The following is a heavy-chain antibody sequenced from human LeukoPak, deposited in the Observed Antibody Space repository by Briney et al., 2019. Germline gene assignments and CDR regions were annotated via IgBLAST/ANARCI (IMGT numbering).Heavy chain of an antibody. J-gene: IGHJ6*02. CDR1: GVSISSGGYY. V-gene: IGHV4-31*03. CDR2: IYYSGST. D-gene: IGHD6-25*01. CDR3: VREGGTRAYYYYGLDV. Sequence: PSETLSLTCTVSGVSISSGGYYWSWIRQHPGKGLEWIGNIYYSGSTYYNPSLKSRVTISVDTSKNQFSLKLSSVTAADTAVYYCVREGGTRAYYYYGLDVWGQGTTVTVSS.